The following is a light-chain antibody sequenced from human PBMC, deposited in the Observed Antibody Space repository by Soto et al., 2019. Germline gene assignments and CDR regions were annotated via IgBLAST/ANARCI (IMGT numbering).Light chain of an antibody. Sequence: ESVLTQSPGTLSLSPGERATLSCRASQSVSSSYLAWYQQKAGQVPRLLIYGASSRVTAIPDRFSGSGSGTDFTLTISRLEPEDFSVYYCQQYGSSPMWTFGQGTKGEIK. CDR1: QSVSSSY. V-gene: IGKV3-20*01. CDR3: QQYGSSPMWT. CDR2: GAS. J-gene: IGKJ1*01.